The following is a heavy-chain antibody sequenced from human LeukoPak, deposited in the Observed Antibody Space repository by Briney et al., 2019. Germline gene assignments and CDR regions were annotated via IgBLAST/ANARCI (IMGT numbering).Heavy chain of an antibody. CDR2: IYYSGST. D-gene: IGHD3-22*01. Sequence: SETLSLTCSVSGDSIASTIYYWGWIRQPPGKGLEWIGNIYYSGSTNYNPSLKSRVTISVDTSKNQFSLKLSSVTAADTAVYYCARDQRYYYDSSAWYFDLWGRGTLVTVPS. CDR1: GDSIASTIYY. J-gene: IGHJ2*01. CDR3: ARDQRYYYDSSAWYFDL. V-gene: IGHV4-39*07.